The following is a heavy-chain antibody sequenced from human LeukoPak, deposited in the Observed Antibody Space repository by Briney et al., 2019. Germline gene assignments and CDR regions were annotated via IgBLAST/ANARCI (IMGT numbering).Heavy chain of an antibody. V-gene: IGHV4-39*01. Sequence: SETLSLTCTISGGSISSSSYYWGWIRQPPGKGLEWIGSIYYSGSTYYNPSLKSRVTISVDTSKNQFSLKLSSVTAADTAVYYCARHWSIVGATSWYFDYWGQGTLVTVSS. CDR1: GGSISSSSYY. J-gene: IGHJ4*02. CDR2: IYYSGST. CDR3: ARHWSIVGATSWYFDY. D-gene: IGHD1-26*01.